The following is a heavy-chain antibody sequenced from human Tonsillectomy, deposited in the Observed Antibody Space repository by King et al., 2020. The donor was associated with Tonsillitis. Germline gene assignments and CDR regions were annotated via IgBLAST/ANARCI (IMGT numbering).Heavy chain of an antibody. J-gene: IGHJ4*02. CDR1: GFTFSSYG. Sequence: VQLVESGGGVVQPGGSLRLSCAASGFTFSSYGMHWVRQAPGKGLQWVAFIRYDGSDKYYADSVKGRFTISRDNSKNTLYLQMNSLRAEDTAVYYCANPYASVSYYPYPFDYWGQGTLVTVSS. CDR2: IRYDGSDK. CDR3: ANPYASVSYYPYPFDY. V-gene: IGHV3-30*02. D-gene: IGHD3-10*01.